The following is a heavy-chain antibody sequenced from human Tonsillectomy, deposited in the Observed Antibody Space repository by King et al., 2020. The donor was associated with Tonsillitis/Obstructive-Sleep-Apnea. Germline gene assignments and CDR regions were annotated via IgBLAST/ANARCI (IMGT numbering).Heavy chain of an antibody. D-gene: IGHD1-14*01. CDR1: GFTFSDHY. CDR2: TRNKAHSYTT. J-gene: IGHJ4*02. Sequence: VQLVESGGGLVQPGGSLRLSCAASGFTFSDHYMDWVRQAPGKGLEWVGRTRNKAHSYTTEYAASVKGSFTISRDDSENSLYLQMNSLETEDTAVYYCARVRTSSPVYNLDYWGQGTLVTVSS. CDR3: ARVRTSSPVYNLDY. V-gene: IGHV3-72*01.